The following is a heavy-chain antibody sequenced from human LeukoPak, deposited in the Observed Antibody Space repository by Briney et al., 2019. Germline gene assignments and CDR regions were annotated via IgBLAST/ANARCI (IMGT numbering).Heavy chain of an antibody. J-gene: IGHJ6*02. V-gene: IGHV4-4*07. CDR3: ARDRSGGTYGMDV. Sequence: SETLPLTCTVSGGSISNYYWSWIRQPAGKGLEWIGRISSSGSTNYNPSLKSRVTISVDTSKNQFSLKLSSVTAADTAVYYCARDRSGGTYGMDVWGQGTTVTVSS. CDR1: GGSISNYY. CDR2: ISSSGST. D-gene: IGHD2-15*01.